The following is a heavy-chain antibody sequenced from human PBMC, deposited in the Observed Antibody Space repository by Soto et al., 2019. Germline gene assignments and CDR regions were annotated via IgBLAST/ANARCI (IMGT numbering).Heavy chain of an antibody. J-gene: IGHJ5*02. V-gene: IGHV1-24*01. Sequence: ASVKVSCKVSGYTLTELSMHWVRQAPGKGLEWMGGFDPEDGETIYAQKFQGRVTMTEDTSTDTAYMELSSLRSEDTAVYYCAGQFKLGYCSGGSCYGNNWFDPWGQGTLVTV. CDR2: FDPEDGET. D-gene: IGHD2-15*01. CDR3: AGQFKLGYCSGGSCYGNNWFDP. CDR1: GYTLTELS.